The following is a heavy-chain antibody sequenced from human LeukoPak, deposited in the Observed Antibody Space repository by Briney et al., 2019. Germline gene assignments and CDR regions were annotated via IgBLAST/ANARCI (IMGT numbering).Heavy chain of an antibody. D-gene: IGHD5-24*01. Sequence: SETLSLTCAVYGGSFSGYYWSWIRQPPGKGLEWIGEINHSGSTNYNPSLKSRVTISVDTSKNQFSLKLSSVTAADTAVYYCARGAIRWLQLNYWGQGTLVTVSS. V-gene: IGHV4-34*01. CDR2: INHSGST. CDR3: ARGAIRWLQLNY. CDR1: GGSFSGYY. J-gene: IGHJ4*02.